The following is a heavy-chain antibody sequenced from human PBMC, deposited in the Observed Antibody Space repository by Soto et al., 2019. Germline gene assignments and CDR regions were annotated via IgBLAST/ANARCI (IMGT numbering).Heavy chain of an antibody. J-gene: IGHJ3*02. CDR1: GFTFSNYA. D-gene: IGHD5-12*01. CDR2: ISGSGGAT. V-gene: IGHV3-23*01. Sequence: PGGSLRLSCAASGFTFSNYAMSWVRQAPGKGLEWVSVISGSGGATIYADSVKGRFTISRDNSKNTLYLQMNSLRAEDAAVYYCARGLRGYSGYDAFDIWGQGTMVTVSS. CDR3: ARGLRGYSGYDAFDI.